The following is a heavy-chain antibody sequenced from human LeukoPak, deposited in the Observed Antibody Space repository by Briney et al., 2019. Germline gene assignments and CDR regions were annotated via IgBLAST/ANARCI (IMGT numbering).Heavy chain of an antibody. CDR3: AGVRTGYFQD. CDR1: GGSISSSSYF. Sequence: SETLSLTCTVSGGSISSSSYFWGWIRQPSGKGLEWIGSIYYSGSTYYNPSLKSRVTISVDTSKNQFSLKLSSVTAADTAVYYCAGVRTGYFQDWGQGTLVTVSS. V-gene: IGHV4-39*07. J-gene: IGHJ1*01. D-gene: IGHD3/OR15-3a*01. CDR2: IYYSGST.